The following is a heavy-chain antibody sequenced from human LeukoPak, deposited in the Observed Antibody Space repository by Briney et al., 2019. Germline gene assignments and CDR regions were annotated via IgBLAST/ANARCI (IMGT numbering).Heavy chain of an antibody. D-gene: IGHD6-13*01. J-gene: IGHJ4*02. CDR1: GFIFDDYG. Sequence: GGSLRLSCAGSGFIFDDYGMSWVRHAPGKGLESVSGINWNGGGTAYADSVKGRFTISRVNAKNSLYLQMDSLRAEDTALYYCARYNSNSWHTFGYWGQGSLVTVSS. V-gene: IGHV3-20*04. CDR3: ARYNSNSWHTFGY. CDR2: INWNGGGT.